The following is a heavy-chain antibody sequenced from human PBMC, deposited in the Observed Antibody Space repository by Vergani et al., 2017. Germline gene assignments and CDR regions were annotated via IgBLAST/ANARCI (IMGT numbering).Heavy chain of an antibody. CDR2: FISILGIA. Sequence: QVQRGQSGAEVKKPGSPVKVPCKASGGTLSSHTISGVRQAPGQGLEWMGSFISILGIANYSQKFPGRVTITAYKSTGTAYMELSSLRSEDTAVYYCARDGYSSGWPRTYYYYGMDVWGQGTTVTVSS. D-gene: IGHD6-19*01. V-gene: IGHV1-69*08. CDR1: GGTLSSHT. CDR3: ARDGYSSGWPRTYYYYGMDV. J-gene: IGHJ6*02.